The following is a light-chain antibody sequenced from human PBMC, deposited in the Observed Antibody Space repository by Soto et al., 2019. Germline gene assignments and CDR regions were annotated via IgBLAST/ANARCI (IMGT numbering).Light chain of an antibody. CDR2: DVS. V-gene: IGLV2-14*01. CDR3: SSYTSSSTYV. Sequence: QSVLTQPASVSGSPGQSITISCTGTSSDVGNYNYVSWYQQHPGKAPKLMIHDVSNRPSGVSNRFSGSKSGNTASLTISGLQAEDEADYYCSSYTSSSTYVFGTWTKVTVL. J-gene: IGLJ1*01. CDR1: SSDVGNYNY.